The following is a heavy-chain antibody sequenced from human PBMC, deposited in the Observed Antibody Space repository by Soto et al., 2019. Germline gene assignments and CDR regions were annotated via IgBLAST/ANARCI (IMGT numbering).Heavy chain of an antibody. J-gene: IGHJ4*02. CDR3: AKGGLTTSDY. CDR2: ITDSGCST. D-gene: IGHD4-4*01. V-gene: IGHV3-23*01. CDR1: GFTFSSYA. Sequence: EVQLLESGGALVQPGGSLRLSCAASGFTFSSYAMSWVRQAPGKGLEWLTLITDSGCSTYYADSVKGRFTISRGDSKNTLDLQMNSLRAEDTAVYYCAKGGLTTSDYWGQGTLVTVSS.